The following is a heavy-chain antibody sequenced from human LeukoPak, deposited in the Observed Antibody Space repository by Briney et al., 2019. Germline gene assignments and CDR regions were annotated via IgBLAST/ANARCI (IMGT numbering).Heavy chain of an antibody. J-gene: IGHJ4*02. V-gene: IGHV4-39*07. CDR2: SYYSGTT. CDR3: ARDRPSGNTGHSHDY. Sequence: SETLSLTCSLSAVSISSGNYYWGVSRQPPGKVLEGTGSSYYSGTTYYSPSLKNRVTISADTSKNQFSLKLTSVTAADTAVYYCARDRPSGNTGHSHDYWGQGTQVTVSS. CDR1: AVSISSGNYY. D-gene: IGHD4-23*01.